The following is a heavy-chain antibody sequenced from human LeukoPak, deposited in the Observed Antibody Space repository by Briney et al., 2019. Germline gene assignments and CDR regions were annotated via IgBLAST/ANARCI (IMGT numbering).Heavy chain of an antibody. Sequence: GGSLRLSCTASGFTFGDYAMSWFRQAPGKGLEWVGFIRSKAYGETTQYAAPVKGRFTISRDDSKNIAYLQMNSLKTEDTAVYFCTRERALYGSGKDFDFWGQGTLVTVSS. D-gene: IGHD3-10*01. CDR3: TRERALYGSGKDFDF. CDR2: IRSKAYGETT. CDR1: GFTFGDYA. V-gene: IGHV3-49*03. J-gene: IGHJ4*02.